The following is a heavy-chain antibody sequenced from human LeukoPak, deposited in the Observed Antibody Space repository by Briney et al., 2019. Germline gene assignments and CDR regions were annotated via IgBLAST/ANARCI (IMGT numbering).Heavy chain of an antibody. D-gene: IGHD2-2*01. Sequence: ASVKVSCKVSGYTLTELSMHWVRQAPGKRLGWMGGFDPEDGETIYAQKFQGRVTMTEDTSTDTAYMELSSLRSEDTTVYYCASVVPAATYYFDYWGQGTLVTVSS. V-gene: IGHV1-24*01. CDR1: GYTLTELS. CDR3: ASVVPAATYYFDY. J-gene: IGHJ4*02. CDR2: FDPEDGET.